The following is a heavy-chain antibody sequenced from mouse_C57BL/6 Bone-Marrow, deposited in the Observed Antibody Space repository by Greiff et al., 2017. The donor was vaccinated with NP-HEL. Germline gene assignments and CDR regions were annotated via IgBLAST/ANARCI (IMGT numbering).Heavy chain of an antibody. J-gene: IGHJ4*01. CDR2: ISNGGGST. CDR1: GFTFSDYY. Sequence: DVMLVESGGGLVQPGGSLKLSCAASGFTFSDYYMYWVRQTPEKRLEWVAYISNGGGSTYYPDTVKGRFTISRDNAKNTLYLQMSRLKSEDTAMYYCARQGTTPAMDYWGQGTSVTVSS. V-gene: IGHV5-12*01. CDR3: ARQGTTPAMDY. D-gene: IGHD2-12*01.